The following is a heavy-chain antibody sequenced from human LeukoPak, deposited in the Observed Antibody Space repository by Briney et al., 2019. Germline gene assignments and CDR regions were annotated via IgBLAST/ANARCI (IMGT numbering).Heavy chain of an antibody. J-gene: IGHJ4*02. V-gene: IGHV3-23*01. CDR1: GFTFSSYA. Sequence: GGSLRLSCAASGFTFSSYAMNWVRQAPGKGLEWVSGTSGSGGTTYYADSVKGRFTISRDNSKNTLYLQMNSLRAEDTAVYYCAKVKAVAGTEDYFDYWGQGTLVTVSS. CDR3: AKVKAVAGTEDYFDY. CDR2: TSGSGGTT. D-gene: IGHD6-19*01.